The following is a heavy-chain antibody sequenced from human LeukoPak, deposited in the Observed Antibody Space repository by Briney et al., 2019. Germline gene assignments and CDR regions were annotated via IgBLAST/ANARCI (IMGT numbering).Heavy chain of an antibody. J-gene: IGHJ6*03. CDR2: IIPIFGTA. Sequence: PVKVSCKASGGTFSSYAISWVRPAPGQGLEWMGGIIPIFGTANYAQKFQGRVTITADESTSTAYMELSSLRSEDTAVYYCARASLEWLFDYYYYYYMDVWGKGTTVTVSS. CDR1: GGTFSSYA. V-gene: IGHV1-69*13. D-gene: IGHD3-3*01. CDR3: ARASLEWLFDYYYYYYMDV.